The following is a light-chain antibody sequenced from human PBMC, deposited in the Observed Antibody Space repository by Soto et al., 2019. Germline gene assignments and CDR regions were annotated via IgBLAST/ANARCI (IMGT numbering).Light chain of an antibody. J-gene: IGLJ1*01. Sequence: LLTQPPSASGTPGQRVTISCSGSSSNIGSNTVNWYQQLPGTAPQLLIYSNNQRPLGVPDRFSGSKSGTSASLAISGLQSEDEADYYCAAWDDSLNGYVFGTGTKVTVL. CDR3: AAWDDSLNGYV. CDR2: SNN. CDR1: SSNIGSNT. V-gene: IGLV1-44*01.